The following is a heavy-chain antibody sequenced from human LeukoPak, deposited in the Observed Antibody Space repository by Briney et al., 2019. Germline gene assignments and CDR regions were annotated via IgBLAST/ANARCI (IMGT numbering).Heavy chain of an antibody. V-gene: IGHV3-21*01. CDR3: ARDPREQQLVLSLWFDP. CDR1: GFTFSSYS. Sequence: GGSLRLSCAASGFTFSSYSMNWVRQAPGQGLEWVSSISSSSSYIYYADSVKGRFTISRDNAKNSLYLQMNSLRAEDTAVYYCARDPREQQLVLSLWFDPWGQGTLVTVSS. J-gene: IGHJ5*02. D-gene: IGHD6-13*01. CDR2: ISSSSSYI.